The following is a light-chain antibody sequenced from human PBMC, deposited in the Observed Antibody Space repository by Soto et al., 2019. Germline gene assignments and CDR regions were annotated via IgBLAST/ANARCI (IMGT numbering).Light chain of an antibody. CDR1: SSDVGGYNY. J-gene: IGLJ1*01. CDR2: DVF. V-gene: IGLV2-14*03. CDR3: TSWTSTSTYV. Sequence: LTQDASVSGSPGQSITISCTGTSSDVGGYNYVSWYQHHPGKAPKLMIYDVFTRPSGVSNRFSGSKSGNTASLTISALQAEDEADYYCTSWTSTSTYVFGSGTKVTVL.